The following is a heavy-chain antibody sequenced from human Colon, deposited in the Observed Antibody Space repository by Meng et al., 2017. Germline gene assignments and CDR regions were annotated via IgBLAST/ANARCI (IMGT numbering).Heavy chain of an antibody. Sequence: SETLSLTCAVYGGSFSGYYWSWIRQPPGKGLEWIGEINHSGSSNYNPSLKSRVPISVDTSKNQFSLKLTSVTAADTAIYYCARGDIATRFPAWGQGTLVTVSS. CDR1: GGSFSGYY. CDR2: INHSGSS. CDR3: ARGDIATRFPA. J-gene: IGHJ5*02. D-gene: IGHD6-6*01. V-gene: IGHV4-34*01.